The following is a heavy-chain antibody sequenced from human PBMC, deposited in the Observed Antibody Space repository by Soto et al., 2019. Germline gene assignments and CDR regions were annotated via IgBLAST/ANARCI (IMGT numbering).Heavy chain of an antibody. CDR2: IYSGGST. CDR3: ARDIAAAGTRYYYYMDV. J-gene: IGHJ6*03. Sequence: EVQLVESGGLFQPAGALRRPCSAAWLTASSNYLSWVGQAPGKGRVGGSVIYSGGSTYYADSVKGRFTISRHNSKNTLYLQMNSLRAEDTAVYYCARDIAAAGTRYYYYMDVWGKGTTVTVSS. D-gene: IGHD6-13*01. V-gene: IGHV3-53*04. CDR1: WLTASSNY.